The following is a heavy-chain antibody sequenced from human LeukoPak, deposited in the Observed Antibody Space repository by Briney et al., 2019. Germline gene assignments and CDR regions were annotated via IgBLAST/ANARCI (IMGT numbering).Heavy chain of an antibody. V-gene: IGHV4-59*01. CDR1: GGSISSYY. D-gene: IGHD3-9*01. Sequence: SETLSLTCTVSGGSISSYYWSWIRQAPGKGLEWIGYIYYSGNTNYNPSLQSRVTISADTSKNQFSLKLSSVTAADTAVYYCARSGTLTGYLFWGQGTLVTVSS. J-gene: IGHJ4*02. CDR3: ARSGTLTGYLF. CDR2: IYYSGNT.